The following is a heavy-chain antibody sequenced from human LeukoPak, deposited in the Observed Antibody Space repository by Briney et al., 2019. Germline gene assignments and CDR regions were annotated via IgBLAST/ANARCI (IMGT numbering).Heavy chain of an antibody. Sequence: SVNVSCKASGRTFSSYAISWVRQAPGQGLEWMGGIIPIFGTANYAQKFQGRVTITADESTSTAYMELGSLRSEDTAVYYCARPRRIQGAQPFDYWGQGTLVTVSS. V-gene: IGHV1-69*13. CDR1: GRTFSSYA. D-gene: IGHD3-10*01. J-gene: IGHJ4*02. CDR3: ARPRRIQGAQPFDY. CDR2: IIPIFGTA.